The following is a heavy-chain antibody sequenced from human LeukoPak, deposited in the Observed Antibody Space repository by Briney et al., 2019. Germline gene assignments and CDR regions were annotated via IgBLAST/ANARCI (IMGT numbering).Heavy chain of an antibody. D-gene: IGHD3-10*01. CDR2: INPGGGST. CDR1: GYTFTSYY. CDR3: ARDRTMVRGPPGAYFDY. V-gene: IGHV1-46*01. J-gene: IGHJ4*02. Sequence: ASVKVSCKASGYTFTSYYMHWVRQAPGQGLEWMGIINPGGGSTSYAQKFQGRVTMTRDTSTSTVYMELSSLRSEDTAVYYCARDRTMVRGPPGAYFDYWGQGTLVTVSS.